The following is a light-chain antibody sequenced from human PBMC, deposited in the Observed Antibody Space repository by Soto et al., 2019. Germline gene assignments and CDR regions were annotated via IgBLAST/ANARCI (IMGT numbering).Light chain of an antibody. Sequence: QSALTQPASVSGSPGQSITISCTGTSSDVGGYNYVSWYQQHPGKAPKLMIYDVSTRPSGVSTRFSGSKSGNTASLTTSGLQAEDEADYYCSSYTSSSTLGVFGTGTKVTVL. CDR1: SSDVGGYNY. CDR2: DVS. J-gene: IGLJ1*01. CDR3: SSYTSSSTLGV. V-gene: IGLV2-14*01.